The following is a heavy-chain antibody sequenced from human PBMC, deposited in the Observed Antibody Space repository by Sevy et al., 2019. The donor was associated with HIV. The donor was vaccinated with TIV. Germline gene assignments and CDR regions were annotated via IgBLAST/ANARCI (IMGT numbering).Heavy chain of an antibody. Sequence: SETLSLTCAVYGGSFSGYYWSWIRQPPGKGLEWIGEINHSGSTNYNPTLKGRVTISVDTSKNQFSLKLSSVTAADTAVYYCARVKVGYCSSTSCYRGYYYYYGMDVWGQGTTVTVSS. D-gene: IGHD2-2*02. V-gene: IGHV4-34*01. J-gene: IGHJ6*02. CDR1: GGSFSGYY. CDR3: ARVKVGYCSSTSCYRGYYYYYGMDV. CDR2: INHSGST.